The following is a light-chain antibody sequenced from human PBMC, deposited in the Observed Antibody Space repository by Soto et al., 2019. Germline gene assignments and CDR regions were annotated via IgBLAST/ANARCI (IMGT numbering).Light chain of an antibody. Sequence: QSALTQPASVSGSPGQSITISCTGSSSNIGSYNFVSWYQQHPGKAPKVIIYERNQRPAGVSNRFSGSKSGNTASLTISRLQVEDAADYYCCSYAGSSTYVFGPGTQLTVL. CDR1: SSNIGSYNF. J-gene: IGLJ1*01. CDR3: CSYAGSSTYV. V-gene: IGLV2-23*01. CDR2: ERN.